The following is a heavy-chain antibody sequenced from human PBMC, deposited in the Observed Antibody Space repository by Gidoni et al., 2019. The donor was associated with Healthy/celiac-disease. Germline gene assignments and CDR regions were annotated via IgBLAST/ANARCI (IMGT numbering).Heavy chain of an antibody. CDR2: ISAYNGNT. CDR1: GYTFTSYG. CDR3: ATSSGSYSYSWFGLNDY. J-gene: IGHJ4*02. V-gene: IGHV1-18*01. D-gene: IGHD1-26*01. Sequence: QVQLVQSGAEVKKPGASVKVSCKASGYTFTSYGISWVRQAPGQGLEWMGWISAYNGNTNYAQKLQGRVTMTTDTSTSTAYMELRSLRSDDTAVYYCATSSGSYSYSWFGLNDYWGQGTLVTVSS.